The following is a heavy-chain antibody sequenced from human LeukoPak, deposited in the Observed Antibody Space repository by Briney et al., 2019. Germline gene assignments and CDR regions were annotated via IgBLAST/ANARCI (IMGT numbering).Heavy chain of an antibody. CDR2: IRYDATNK. CDR1: GFTFSSYG. V-gene: IGHV3-30*02. D-gene: IGHD1-26*01. Sequence: PVGSLRLSCAASGFTFSSYGMYWVRQAPGKGLEWVAYIRYDATNKFYVGSVKGRFTISRDNSKNTLYLQMNSLRAEDTALYYCAKPLGGNYPQPFDYWGQGTLVTVSS. J-gene: IGHJ4*02. CDR3: AKPLGGNYPQPFDY.